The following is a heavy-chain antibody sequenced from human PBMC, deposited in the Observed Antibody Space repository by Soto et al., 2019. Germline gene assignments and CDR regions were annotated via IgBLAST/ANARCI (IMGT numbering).Heavy chain of an antibody. CDR3: ARVQSLRFWSGYYALGNKPDY. D-gene: IGHD3-3*01. Sequence: PSETLSLTCTVSGGSISSGDYYWSWIRQPPGKGLEWIGYIYHSGSTYYNPSLKSRVTISVDTSKNQFSLKLSSVTAADTAVYYCARVQSLRFWSGYYALGNKPDYWGQGTLVTVSS. CDR1: GGSISSGDYY. V-gene: IGHV4-30-4*01. J-gene: IGHJ4*02. CDR2: IYHSGST.